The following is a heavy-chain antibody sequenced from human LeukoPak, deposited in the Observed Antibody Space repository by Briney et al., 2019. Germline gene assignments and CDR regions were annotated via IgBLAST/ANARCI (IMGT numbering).Heavy chain of an antibody. CDR3: ARVTCSGGSCYFDY. J-gene: IGHJ4*02. D-gene: IGHD2-15*01. CDR2: IYYSGST. Sequence: MPSETLSLTCTVSGGSISSYYWSWIRQPPGKGLEWIGYIYYSGSTNYNPSLKSRVTMSVDTSKNQFSLKLSSVTAADTAVYYCARVTCSGGSCYFDYWGQGTLVTVSS. CDR1: GGSISSYY. V-gene: IGHV4-59*12.